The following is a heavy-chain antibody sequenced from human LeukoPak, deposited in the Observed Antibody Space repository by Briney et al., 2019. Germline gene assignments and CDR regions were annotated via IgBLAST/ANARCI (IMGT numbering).Heavy chain of an antibody. D-gene: IGHD3-22*01. V-gene: IGHV3-23*01. CDR1: GFTFSSYG. CDR3: AKDSSALRYYYDSSGL. J-gene: IGHJ4*02. Sequence: GGSLRLSCAASGFTFSSYGMSWVRQAPGKGLEWVSAISGSGGSTHYADSVKGRFTISRDNSKNTLYLQMNSLRAEDTAVYYCAKDSSALRYYYDSSGLWGQGTLVTVSS. CDR2: ISGSGGST.